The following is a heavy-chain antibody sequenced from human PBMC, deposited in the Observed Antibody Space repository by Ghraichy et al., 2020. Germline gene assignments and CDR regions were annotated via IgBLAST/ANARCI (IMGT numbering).Heavy chain of an antibody. CDR1: GGSFSGYY. CDR3: ARAGYYGSGSYYRRVHYYYYGMDV. CDR2: INHSGST. J-gene: IGHJ6*02. D-gene: IGHD3-10*01. Sequence: SETLSLTCAVYGGSFSGYYWSWIRQPPGKGLEWIGEINHSGSTNYNPSLKSRVTISVDTSMNQFSLKLSSVTAADTAVYYCARAGYYGSGSYYRRVHYYYYGMDVWGQGTTVTVSS. V-gene: IGHV4-34*01.